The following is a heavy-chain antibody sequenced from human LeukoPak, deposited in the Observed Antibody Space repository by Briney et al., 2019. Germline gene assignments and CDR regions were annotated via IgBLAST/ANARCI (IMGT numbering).Heavy chain of an antibody. CDR3: ARVPSTVTTRPDDY. J-gene: IGHJ4*02. CDR1: GFTFSSYS. V-gene: IGHV3-21*01. D-gene: IGHD4-17*01. Sequence: GESLKISCAASGFTFSSYSMNWVRQAPGKGLEWVSSISSSSSYIYYADSVKGRFTISRDNAKNSLYLQMNSPRAEDTAVYYCARVPSTVTTRPDDYWGQGTLVTVSS. CDR2: ISSSSSYI.